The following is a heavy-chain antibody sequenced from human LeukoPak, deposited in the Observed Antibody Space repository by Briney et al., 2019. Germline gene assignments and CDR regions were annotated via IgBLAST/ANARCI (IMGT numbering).Heavy chain of an antibody. CDR1: ELSVGSNY. V-gene: IGHV3-66*01. CDR2: IYSGGST. J-gene: IGHJ4*02. Sequence: GGSLRLSCAASELSVGSNYMTWVRQAPGKGLEWVSLIYSGGSTYYADSVKGRFTISRDNSKNTLYLQMNSLRAEDTALYYCARVYLSQQLVPGLDYWGQGTLVTVSS. CDR3: ARVYLSQQLVPGLDY. D-gene: IGHD6-13*01.